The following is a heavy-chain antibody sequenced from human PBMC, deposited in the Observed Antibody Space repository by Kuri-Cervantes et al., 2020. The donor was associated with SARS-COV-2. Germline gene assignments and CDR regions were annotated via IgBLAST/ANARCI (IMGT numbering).Heavy chain of an antibody. J-gene: IGHJ3*02. CDR1: GGSISSGGYY. Sequence: SETLSLTCTVSGGSISSGGYYWSWIRQPPGKGLEWIGEIYHSGSTNYNPSLKSRVTISVDKSKNQFSLKLSSVTAADTAVYYCARDTGYCGGDCSAFDIWGQGTMVTVSS. CDR2: IYHSGST. CDR3: ARDTGYCGGDCSAFDI. V-gene: IGHV4-39*07. D-gene: IGHD2-21*02.